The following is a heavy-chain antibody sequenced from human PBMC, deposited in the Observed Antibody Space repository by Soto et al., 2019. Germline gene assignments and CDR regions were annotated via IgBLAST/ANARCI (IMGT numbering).Heavy chain of an antibody. Sequence: GGSLRLSCAASGFTFSSYTMNWVRQAPGKGLEWVSSISSSSSYIKYADSVKGRFTISRDNADNSLYLQMNSLRAEDTAVYYCAIDITVTSLKPYWFDPWAQGTLVTVSS. CDR1: GFTFSSYT. D-gene: IGHD4-17*01. J-gene: IGHJ5*02. V-gene: IGHV3-21*01. CDR3: AIDITVTSLKPYWFDP. CDR2: ISSSSSYI.